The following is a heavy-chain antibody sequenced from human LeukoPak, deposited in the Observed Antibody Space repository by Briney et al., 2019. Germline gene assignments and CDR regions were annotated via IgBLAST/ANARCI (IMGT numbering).Heavy chain of an antibody. J-gene: IGHJ5*02. CDR2: INHSGST. D-gene: IGHD1-26*01. CDR3: ARGPGATWFSVWFDP. Sequence: SETLSLTCTVSGGSISSSSYYWGWIRQPPGKGLEWIGEINHSGSTNYNPSLKSRVTISVDTSKNQFSLKLSSVTAADTAVYYCARGPGATWFSVWFDPWGQGTLVTVSS. CDR1: GGSISSSSYY. V-gene: IGHV4-39*07.